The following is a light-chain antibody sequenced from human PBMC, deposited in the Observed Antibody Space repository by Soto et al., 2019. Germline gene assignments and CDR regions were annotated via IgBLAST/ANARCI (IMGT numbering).Light chain of an antibody. CDR2: EGS. J-gene: IGLJ1*01. CDR3: CSYAGGSTFAHV. Sequence: QSALTQPASVSGSPGQSITISCTGTSSDVGSYNLVSWYQQHPGKAPKLMIYEGSKRPSGVSNRFSGSKSGNTASLTISGLQAEDEDDYYCCSYAGGSTFAHVFGTGTKVTVL. CDR1: SSDVGSYNL. V-gene: IGLV2-23*03.